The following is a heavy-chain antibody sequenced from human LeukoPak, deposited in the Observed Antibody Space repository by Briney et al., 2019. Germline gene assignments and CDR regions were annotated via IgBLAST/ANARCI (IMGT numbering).Heavy chain of an antibody. J-gene: IGHJ4*02. CDR3: ARLGPEGPFDY. D-gene: IGHD1-14*01. CDR1: GGSISSSRYY. Sequence: SETLSLTCTVSGGSISSSRYYWGWIREPPGKGLEWIGPFYYTGSTYYTPSLKSRVTISVDTSESQFSLKLSSVTAADTAVYYCARLGPEGPFDYWGQGTLVTVSS. V-gene: IGHV4-39*01. CDR2: FYYTGST.